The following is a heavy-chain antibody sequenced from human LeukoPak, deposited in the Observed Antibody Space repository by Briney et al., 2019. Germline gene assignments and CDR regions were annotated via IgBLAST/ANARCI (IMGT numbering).Heavy chain of an antibody. V-gene: IGHV4-30-4*01. D-gene: IGHD4-17*01. Sequence: SQTLSLTCTVSGGSISSGDYYWSWIRQPPGKGLEWIGYIYYSGSTYYNPSLKSRVTISVDTSKNQFSLKLSSVTAADTAVYYCAREPRATTVTHYANYYYYYMDVWGKGTTVTVSS. CDR1: GGSISSGDYY. J-gene: IGHJ6*03. CDR3: AREPRATTVTHYANYYYYYMDV. CDR2: IYYSGST.